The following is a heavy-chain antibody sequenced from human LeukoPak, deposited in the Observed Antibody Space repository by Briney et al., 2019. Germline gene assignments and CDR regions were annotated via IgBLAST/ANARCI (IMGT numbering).Heavy chain of an antibody. V-gene: IGHV4-4*08. CDR3: ASNYYDSSGYSTLPKN. CDR1: GGSFSGYY. CDR2: IYTSGST. D-gene: IGHD3-22*01. Sequence: SETLSLTCAVYGGSFSGYYWSWIRQPPGKGLEWIGRIYTSGSTNYNPSLKSRVTISVDTSKNQFSLKLSSVTAADTAVYYCASNYYDSSGYSTLPKNWGQGTLVTVSS. J-gene: IGHJ4*02.